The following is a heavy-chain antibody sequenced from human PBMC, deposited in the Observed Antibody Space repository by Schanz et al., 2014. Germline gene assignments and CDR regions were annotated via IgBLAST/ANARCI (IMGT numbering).Heavy chain of an antibody. Sequence: QVQLVESGGGLVKPGGSLRLSCAASGFTFRDYYMSRIRQAPGKGLEWVSDISSGSSYANYADSVKGRFTISRDNSKNTLYLQMNSLRAGDTAVYYCARGTDWNLHYWGQGALVTVSS. V-gene: IGHV3-11*06. J-gene: IGHJ4*02. CDR2: ISSGSSYA. CDR1: GFTFRDYY. CDR3: ARGTDWNLHY. D-gene: IGHD1-1*01.